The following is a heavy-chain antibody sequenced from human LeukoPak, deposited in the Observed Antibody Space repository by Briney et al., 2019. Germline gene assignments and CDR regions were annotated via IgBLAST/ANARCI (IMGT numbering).Heavy chain of an antibody. D-gene: IGHD5-12*01. V-gene: IGHV3-33*01. J-gene: IGHJ6*02. Sequence: GGSLRLSCAASGFTFSSYGMHWVRQAPGKGLEWVAGIWYDGSNKYYADSVKGRFTISRDTSKNTLYLQMNSLRAEDTAMYYCARGNSGYDFGYYYYGMDVWGQGATVTVSS. CDR2: IWYDGSNK. CDR1: GFTFSSYG. CDR3: ARGNSGYDFGYYYYGMDV.